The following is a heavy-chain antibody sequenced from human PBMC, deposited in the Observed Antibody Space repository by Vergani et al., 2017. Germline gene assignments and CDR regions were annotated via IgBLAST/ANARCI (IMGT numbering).Heavy chain of an antibody. D-gene: IGHD3-9*01. CDR1: GFTFNHYA. V-gene: IGHV3-23*01. CDR3: AKDLDDILAGPVDY. CDR2: ISGSGGST. Sequence: EVQLLESGGDLVQPGGSLRLSCAASGFTFNHYAMNWVRQAPGKGLEWVSGISGSGGSTYYAGSVKGRFTISRDSSKNTLYLQMNSLSAGDTAVYYCAKDLDDILAGPVDYWHQGTLVTVSS. J-gene: IGHJ4*02.